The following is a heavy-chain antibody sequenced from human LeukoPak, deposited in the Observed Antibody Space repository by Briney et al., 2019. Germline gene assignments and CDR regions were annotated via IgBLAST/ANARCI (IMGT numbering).Heavy chain of an antibody. CDR1: GFTFGSFG. J-gene: IGHJ6*03. CDR3: AKSPNIGNYYYYMDV. V-gene: IGHV3-33*06. CDR2: IWYDGTNT. D-gene: IGHD2/OR15-2a*01. Sequence: GRSLRLSCAASGFTFGSFGMHWVRQAPGMGLEFVAGIWYDGTNTYYADSLKGRFTISRANSKDTLFLQVSSLRAEDSAVYYCAKSPNIGNYYYYMDVWGKGTTVTVSS.